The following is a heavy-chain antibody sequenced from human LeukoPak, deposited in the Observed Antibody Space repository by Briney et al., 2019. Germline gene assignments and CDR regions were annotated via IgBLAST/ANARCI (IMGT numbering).Heavy chain of an antibody. J-gene: IGHJ4*02. V-gene: IGHV3-30-3*01. Sequence: GGSLRLSCAASTFTFNNYAMHWVRQAPGKGLEWVAVISFDGNNKYYADSVRGRFTISRDNSKNTLYLQMNSLRAEDTAVYYCLACYRSIPCYWGQGTLVTVSS. CDR3: LACYRSIPCY. CDR2: ISFDGNNK. CDR1: TFTFNNYA. D-gene: IGHD2-2*01.